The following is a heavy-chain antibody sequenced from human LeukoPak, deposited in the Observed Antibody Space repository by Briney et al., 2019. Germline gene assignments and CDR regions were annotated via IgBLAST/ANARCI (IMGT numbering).Heavy chain of an antibody. J-gene: IGHJ3*02. CDR3: ARDPYYYGSGNAFDI. CDR2: ISYDGSNK. V-gene: IGHV3-30*03. CDR1: GFTFSTYN. D-gene: IGHD3-10*01. Sequence: GGSLRLSCAASGFTFSTYNMNWVRQAPGRGLKWVAVISYDGSNKYYADSVKGRFTISRDNSKNTLYLQMNSLRAEDTAVYYCARDPYYYGSGNAFDIWGQGTMVTVSS.